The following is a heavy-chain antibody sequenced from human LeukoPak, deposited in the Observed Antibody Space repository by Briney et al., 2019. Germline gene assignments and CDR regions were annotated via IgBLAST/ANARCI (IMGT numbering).Heavy chain of an antibody. CDR1: GFTFSSYS. CDR3: AREHPSTVPGRKNYGMDV. CDR2: ISSSSSYI. D-gene: IGHD6-19*01. J-gene: IGHJ6*02. Sequence: GGSLRLSCAASGFTFSSYSMNWVRQAPGKGLEWVSSISSSSSYIYYADSVKGRFTISRDNAKNSLYLQMNSLRAEDTAVYYCAREHPSTVPGRKNYGMDVWGQGTTVTVSS. V-gene: IGHV3-21*01.